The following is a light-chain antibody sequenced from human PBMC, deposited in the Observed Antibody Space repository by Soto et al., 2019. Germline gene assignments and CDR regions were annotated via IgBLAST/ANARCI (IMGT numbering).Light chain of an antibody. J-gene: IGLJ2*01. CDR1: SSDVGGHNY. CDR3: SSYAGSNNLV. CDR2: EVT. Sequence: QSALTQPASVSGSPGQSITISCTGTSSDVGGHNYVSWYQHYPGKAPKLMIYEVTNRPSGVSDRFSGSKSGNTASLTISGLQPEDEADYYCSSYAGSNNLVFGGGTKVTVL. V-gene: IGLV2-14*01.